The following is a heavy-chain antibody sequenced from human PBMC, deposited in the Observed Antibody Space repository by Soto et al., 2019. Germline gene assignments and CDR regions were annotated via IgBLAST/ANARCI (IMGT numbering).Heavy chain of an antibody. J-gene: IGHJ6*02. CDR1: GYTFTSYG. CDR3: VRVLVGATPYYYYGMDV. CDR2: ISAYNGNT. V-gene: IGHV1-18*01. Sequence: QVQLVQSGAEVKKPGASVKVSCKASGYTFTSYGISWVRQAPGQGLEWMGWISAYNGNTNYAQKLQGRVTMTTDTSTSTAYMELRSLRSDDTAVYYCVRVLVGATPYYYYGMDVWGQGTTVTVSS. D-gene: IGHD1-26*01.